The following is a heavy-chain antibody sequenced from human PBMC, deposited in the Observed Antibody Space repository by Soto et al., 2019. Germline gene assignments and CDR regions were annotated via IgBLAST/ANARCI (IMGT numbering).Heavy chain of an antibody. V-gene: IGHV1-18*01. Sequence: ASMKVSWKASGYTFTSYGISWVRQAPGQGLEWMGWISAYNGNTNYAQKLQGRVTMTTDTSTSTAYMELRSLRSDDTAVYYCARDDGPWELTDYLGQGTLVTAPQ. CDR3: ARDDGPWELTDY. D-gene: IGHD1-7*01. CDR1: GYTFTSYG. J-gene: IGHJ4*02. CDR2: ISAYNGNT.